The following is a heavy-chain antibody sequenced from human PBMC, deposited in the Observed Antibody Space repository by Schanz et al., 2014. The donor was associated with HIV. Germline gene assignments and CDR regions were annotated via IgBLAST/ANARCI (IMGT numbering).Heavy chain of an antibody. CDR1: GYTFTSSD. J-gene: IGHJ6*02. D-gene: IGHD5-12*01. V-gene: IGHV1-8*01. CDR3: ARKMSISNQWLRALYSNYGMDV. Sequence: QVHLVQSGAEVKKPGASVKVSCKASGYTFTSSDINWVRQATGQGLEWMGWMNPNSGNTGFAQKFQGRVTMTRNTSINTAYMEVSGLKSEDTAVYYCARKMSISNQWLRALYSNYGMDVWGQGTTVTVSS. CDR2: MNPNSGNT.